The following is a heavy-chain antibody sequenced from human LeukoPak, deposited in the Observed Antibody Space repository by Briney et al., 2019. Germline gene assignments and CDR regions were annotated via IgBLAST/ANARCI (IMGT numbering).Heavy chain of an antibody. J-gene: IGHJ6*02. CDR1: GFTFSSYG. CDR3: AKEGEDPVYGMDV. V-gene: IGHV3-30*18. Sequence: PGRSLRLSCAASGFTFSSYGMHWVRQAPGKGLEWVAVISYDGSNKYYADSVKGRFTISRDNSKNTLYLQMNSLRAEDTAVYYCAKEGEDPVYGMDVWGQGTTVTVSS. CDR2: ISYDGSNK. D-gene: IGHD2-21*01.